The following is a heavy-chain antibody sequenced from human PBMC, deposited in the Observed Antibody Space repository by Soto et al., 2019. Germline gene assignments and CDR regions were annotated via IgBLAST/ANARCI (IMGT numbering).Heavy chain of an antibody. V-gene: IGHV3-53*01. Sequence: GGSLRLSCAASGFTVSSNYMSWVRQAPGKGLEWVSVIYSGGSTYYADSVKGRFTISRDNSKNTLYLQMNSLRAEDTAVYYCATSRAAAAYFDYWGQGTLVTVSS. J-gene: IGHJ4*02. CDR3: ATSRAAAAYFDY. CDR2: IYSGGST. CDR1: GFTVSSNY. D-gene: IGHD6-13*01.